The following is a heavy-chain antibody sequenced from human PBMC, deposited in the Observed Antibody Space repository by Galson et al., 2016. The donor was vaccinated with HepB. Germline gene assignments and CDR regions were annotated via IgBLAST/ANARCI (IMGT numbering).Heavy chain of an antibody. D-gene: IGHD2-21*02. CDR3: ARAVSGFKYCGGDCYLFRNYFDY. V-gene: IGHV4-34*01. CDR1: GGSFNDYY. Sequence: ETLSLTCAVYGGSFNDYYWGWIRQPPGKGLEWIGEINQSGNTNYQPSLKSRVTMSIDTYNNQFSLKLCSVTAADTAVYYYARAVSGFKYCGGDCYLFRNYFDYWDQGTLVTVSS. J-gene: IGHJ4*02. CDR2: INQSGNT.